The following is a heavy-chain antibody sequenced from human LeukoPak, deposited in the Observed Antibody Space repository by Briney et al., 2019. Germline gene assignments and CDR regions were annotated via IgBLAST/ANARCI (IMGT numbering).Heavy chain of an antibody. CDR3: AKLRTIVATMADY. D-gene: IGHD5-12*01. J-gene: IGHJ4*02. Sequence: GGSLRLSCAASGFTFSSYEMNWVRQAPGKGLEWVAFIRYDGSNKYYADSVKGRFTISRDNSKNTLYLQMNSLRAEDTAVYYCAKLRTIVATMADYWGQGTLVTVSS. V-gene: IGHV3-30*02. CDR1: GFTFSSYE. CDR2: IRYDGSNK.